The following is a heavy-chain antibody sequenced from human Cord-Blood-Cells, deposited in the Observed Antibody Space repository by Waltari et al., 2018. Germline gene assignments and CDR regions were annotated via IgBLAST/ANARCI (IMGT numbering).Heavy chain of an antibody. CDR2: IYQSGST. D-gene: IGHD1-1*01. Sequence: QLQLQESGSGLVKPSQTLSLTCAVSGGSISSGGSSWSWFRQPQGKGLEWIGYIYQSGSTYYNPSLKSRVTISVDRSKNQFSLKLSSVTAADTAVYYCARVRTGTTYFDYWGQGTLVTVSS. V-gene: IGHV4-30-2*01. CDR1: GGSISSGGSS. J-gene: IGHJ4*02. CDR3: ARVRTGTTYFDY.